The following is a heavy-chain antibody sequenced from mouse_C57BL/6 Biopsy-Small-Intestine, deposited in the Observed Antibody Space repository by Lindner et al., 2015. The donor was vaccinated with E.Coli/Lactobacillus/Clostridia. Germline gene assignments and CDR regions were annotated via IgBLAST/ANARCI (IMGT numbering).Heavy chain of an antibody. J-gene: IGHJ2*03. Sequence: SVKVSCKASGYTFTSYHMHWVRQAPGQGLEWMGIITPSTGATSYAQKFQGRVTTTSDTSTSTVYMELSSLRSEDTAVYYCARELDASFKFDYWGQGTRVTVSS. D-gene: IGHD1-3*01. CDR2: ITPSTGAT. CDR1: GYTFTSYH. CDR3: ARELDASFKFDY. V-gene: IGHV1-53*01.